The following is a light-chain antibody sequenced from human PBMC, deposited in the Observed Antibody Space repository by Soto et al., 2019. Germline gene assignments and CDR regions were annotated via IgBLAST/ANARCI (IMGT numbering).Light chain of an antibody. Sequence: QSVLTQPPSASGTPGQRITISCSGSGSNIGRNTVTWYQQLPGTAPKLLIYTNNQRPSGVPDRFSGSRSGTSASLAISGLHSGDEADYYCATWDDSLNGYVFGTGTKVTVL. CDR3: ATWDDSLNGYV. V-gene: IGLV1-44*01. CDR1: GSNIGRNT. CDR2: TNN. J-gene: IGLJ1*01.